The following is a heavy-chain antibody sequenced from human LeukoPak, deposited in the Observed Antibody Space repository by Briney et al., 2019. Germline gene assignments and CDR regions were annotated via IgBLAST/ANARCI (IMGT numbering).Heavy chain of an antibody. Sequence: PGGSLRLSCAASGFTFSSYGMSWVRQAPGKGLEWVSAISGSGGSTYYADSVKGRFTTSRDNSKNTLYLQMNSLRAEDTAVYYCAKRIFYGSGSKYYFDYWGQGTLVTVSS. CDR3: AKRIFYGSGSKYYFDY. V-gene: IGHV3-23*01. J-gene: IGHJ4*02. CDR2: ISGSGGST. CDR1: GFTFSSYG. D-gene: IGHD3-10*01.